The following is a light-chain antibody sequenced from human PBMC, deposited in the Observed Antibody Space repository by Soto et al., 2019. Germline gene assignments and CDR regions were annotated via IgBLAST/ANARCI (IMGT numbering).Light chain of an antibody. CDR2: AAS. CDR3: QQYYSYPPGT. V-gene: IGKV1-8*01. CDR1: QGISSY. Sequence: AIRMTQSPSSLSASTGDRVTITCRASQGISSYLAWYQQKPGKAPKLLIYAASTLQSGVPSTFSGSGSGTDFTLTISCLQSEDFASYYFQQYYSYPPGTFGQGTNVEIK. J-gene: IGKJ1*01.